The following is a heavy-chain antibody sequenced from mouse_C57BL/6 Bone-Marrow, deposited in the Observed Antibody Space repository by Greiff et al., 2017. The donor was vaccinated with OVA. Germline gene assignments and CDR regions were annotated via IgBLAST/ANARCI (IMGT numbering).Heavy chain of an antibody. V-gene: IGHV14-4*01. Sequence: EVQLQESGAELVRPGASVKLSCTASGFNIKDDYMHWVKQRPEQGLEWIGWIDPENGDTEYASKFQGKATITADTSSNTAYLQLSSLTSEDTAVYYCTTYSNYGGYWGQGTTLTVSS. J-gene: IGHJ2*01. D-gene: IGHD2-5*01. CDR2: IDPENGDT. CDR3: TTYSNYGGY. CDR1: GFNIKDDY.